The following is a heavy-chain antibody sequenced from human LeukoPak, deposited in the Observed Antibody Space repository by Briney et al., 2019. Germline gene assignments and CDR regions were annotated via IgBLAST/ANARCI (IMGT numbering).Heavy chain of an antibody. J-gene: IGHJ4*02. V-gene: IGHV3-21*01. CDR1: GFTFSSYS. CDR2: ISSSSSYI. D-gene: IGHD3-22*01. CDR3: ARGSPYNYYDSSGGDY. Sequence: GGSLRLSCAASGFTFSSYSMNWVRQAPGKGLEWVSSISSSSSYIYYADSVKGRFTISRDNAKNSLYLQMNSLRAEDTAVYYCARGSPYNYYDSSGGDYWGQGTLVTVSS.